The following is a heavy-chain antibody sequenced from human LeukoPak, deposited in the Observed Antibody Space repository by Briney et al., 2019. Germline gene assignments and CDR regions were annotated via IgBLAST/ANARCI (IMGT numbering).Heavy chain of an antibody. Sequence: SETLSLTCAVYGGSFSGYYWSWIRQPPGKGLEWIGEINHSGSINYNPSLKSRVTISVDTSKNQFSLKLSSVTAADTAVYYCARYKWIQLWFSFDYWGQGTLVTVSS. V-gene: IGHV4-34*01. CDR3: ARYKWIQLWFSFDY. J-gene: IGHJ4*02. CDR1: GGSFSGYY. D-gene: IGHD5-18*01. CDR2: INHSGSI.